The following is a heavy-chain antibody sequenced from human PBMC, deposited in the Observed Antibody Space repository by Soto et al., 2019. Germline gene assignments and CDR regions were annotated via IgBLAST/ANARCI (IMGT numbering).Heavy chain of an antibody. CDR2: ISGSGGST. J-gene: IGHJ4*02. V-gene: IGHV3-23*01. CDR1: GFTFSSYA. CDR3: AKDLQYYDILTGYYRVVFDY. D-gene: IGHD3-9*01. Sequence: EVQLLESGGGLVQPGGSLRLSCAASGFTFSSYAMSWVRQAPGKGLEWVSAISGSGGSTYYADSVKGRFTISRDNSKNTLYLQMNSLRAEDTAVYYCAKDLQYYDILTGYYRVVFDYWGQGTLVTVSS.